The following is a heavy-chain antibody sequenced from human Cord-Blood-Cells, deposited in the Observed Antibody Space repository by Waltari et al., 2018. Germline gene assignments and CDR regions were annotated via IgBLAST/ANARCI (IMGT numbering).Heavy chain of an antibody. Sequence: QVQLVQSGAEVKKPGASVKVSCKASGYTFTSYYMHWVRQAPGQGLEWMGIINPSGGSTSYAQKFQGRVTMTRDTSTSTVYMELSSLRSEDTAVYCCARGGWHDYGDYGGDYWGQGTLVTVSS. V-gene: IGHV1-46*01. CDR2: INPSGGST. CDR3: ARGGWHDYGDYGGDY. J-gene: IGHJ4*02. CDR1: GYTFTSYY. D-gene: IGHD4-17*01.